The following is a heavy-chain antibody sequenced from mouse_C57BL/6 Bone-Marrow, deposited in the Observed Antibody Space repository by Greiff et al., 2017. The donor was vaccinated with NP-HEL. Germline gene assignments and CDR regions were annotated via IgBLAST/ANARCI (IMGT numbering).Heavy chain of an antibody. V-gene: IGHV1-26*01. J-gene: IGHJ4*01. D-gene: IGHD1-1*01. CDR1: GYTFTDYY. CDR2: INPNNGGT. Sequence: VQLQQSGPELVKPGASVKISCKASGYTFTDYYMNWVKQSHGKSLEWIGDINPNNGGTSYNQKFKGKATLTVDKSSSTAYMELRCLTSEDSAVSYCARNYYGSDYYAMDYWGQGTSVTVSS. CDR3: ARNYYGSDYYAMDY.